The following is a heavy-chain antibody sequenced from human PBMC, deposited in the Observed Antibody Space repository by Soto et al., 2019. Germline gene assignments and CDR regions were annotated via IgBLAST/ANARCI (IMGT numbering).Heavy chain of an antibody. V-gene: IGHV4-4*02. J-gene: IGHJ4*02. CDR2: IHHNGNT. Sequence: QVQLQESGPGLVKPSGTLSLTCTVSGDSISSLNWWSWVRQPLGKGLEWLGQIHHNGNTDYNASLKSRVTISIDKSKNQFSLNLNSVTVADTAVYYCVRVPNYWGQGTLVTVSS. CDR1: GDSISSLNW. CDR3: VRVPNY.